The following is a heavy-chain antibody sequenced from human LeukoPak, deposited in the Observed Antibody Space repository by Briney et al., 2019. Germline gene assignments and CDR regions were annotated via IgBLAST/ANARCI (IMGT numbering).Heavy chain of an antibody. CDR3: ARDKAAQALDY. CDR1: GFTFSSYT. J-gene: IGHJ4*02. D-gene: IGHD6-6*01. V-gene: IGHV3-21*01. CDR2: ISSSSTYI. Sequence: GGSLRLSCAASGFTFSSYTINWVRQAPGKGLEWISPISSSSTYIYYADSVKGRFTISRDNSKNTLYLQMNSLRAEDTAVYYCARDKAAQALDYWGQGTLVTVSS.